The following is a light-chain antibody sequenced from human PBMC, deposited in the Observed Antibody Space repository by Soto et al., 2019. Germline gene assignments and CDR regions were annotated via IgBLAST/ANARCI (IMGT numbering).Light chain of an antibody. J-gene: IGKJ2*01. V-gene: IGKV3-15*01. CDR2: GAS. CDR3: QQFHNLPYT. Sequence: EIVMTQSPATLSVSPGERATLSCRASQIVASNLAWYQQKPGQAPGLLIYGASTRATGIPARFSGSGSGTEFTLTISSLQSEDFAFYFCQQFHNLPYTFGQGTQLEI. CDR1: QIVASN.